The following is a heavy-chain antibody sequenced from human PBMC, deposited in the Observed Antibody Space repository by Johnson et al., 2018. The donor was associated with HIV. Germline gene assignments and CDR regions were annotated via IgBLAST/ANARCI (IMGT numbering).Heavy chain of an antibody. CDR1: GFTFSSYG. CDR2: ISYDGSNK. D-gene: IGHD2-15*01. V-gene: IGHV3-30*03. CDR3: ATPQEGYSAFDI. J-gene: IGHJ3*02. Sequence: QVQLVESGGGVVQPGRSLRLSCAASGFTFSSYGIHWVRQVPGKGLEWVAVISYDGSNKYYADSVKGRFTISRDNSKNTLYLQMNSLRAEDTAVYYCATPQEGYSAFDIWGQGTMVTVSS.